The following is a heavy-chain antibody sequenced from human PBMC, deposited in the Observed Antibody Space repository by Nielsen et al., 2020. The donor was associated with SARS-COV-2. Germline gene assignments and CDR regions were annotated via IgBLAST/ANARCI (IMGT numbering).Heavy chain of an antibody. Sequence: ASVQVSCKASGYTFTSYGISWVRQAPGQGLEWMGWISAYNGNTNYAQKLQGRVTMTTDTSTSTAYMELRSLRSDDTAVYYCARDSIVVVVADKDYYYYYYMDVWGKGTTVTVSS. J-gene: IGHJ6*03. CDR2: ISAYNGNT. CDR1: GYTFTSYG. D-gene: IGHD2-15*01. V-gene: IGHV1-18*04. CDR3: ARDSIVVVVADKDYYYYYYMDV.